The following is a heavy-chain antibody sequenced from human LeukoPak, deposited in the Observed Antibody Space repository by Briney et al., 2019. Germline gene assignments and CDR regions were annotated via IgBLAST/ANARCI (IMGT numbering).Heavy chain of an antibody. D-gene: IGHD2-2*02. J-gene: IGHJ6*03. CDR2: IYHSGRT. CDR1: GGSISSGGYY. CDR3: ARDSRPTTIDCSSTSCYNHYYYYYMDV. V-gene: IGHV4-30-2*01. Sequence: PSETLSLTCTVSGGSISSGGYYWSWIRQPPGTGLEWIGYIYHSGRTYYNPSLKSRVTISVDRSKNQFSLKLSSVTAADTAVYYCARDSRPTTIDCSSTSCYNHYYYYYMDVWGKGTTVTVPS.